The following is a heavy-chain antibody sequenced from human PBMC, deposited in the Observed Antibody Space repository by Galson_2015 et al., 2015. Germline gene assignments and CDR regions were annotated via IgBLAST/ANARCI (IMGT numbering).Heavy chain of an antibody. J-gene: IGHJ4*02. CDR1: GGSFSIYD. D-gene: IGHD2-2*01. CDR2: ITPIFGTA. Sequence: SVKVSCKASGGSFSIYDISWVRQAPGQGPQWMGGITPIFGTANYAQRFQGRVTITAEKSTSTAYMELSSLRSEDTAVYYCARASQDCSSNSCPYYYWGPGTLVTVSS. V-gene: IGHV1-69*06. CDR3: ARASQDCSSNSCPYYY.